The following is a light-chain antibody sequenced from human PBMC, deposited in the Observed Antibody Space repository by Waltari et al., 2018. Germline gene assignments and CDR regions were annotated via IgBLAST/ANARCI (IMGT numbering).Light chain of an antibody. Sequence: QSALTQPASVSGSPGQSTTISCTGTSSDVGGYNYVSWYQHHPGKAPKLMIYDVNKRPSGVSVRCAGSKSGNTASLTISGLQTEDEADYYCTSYTSSSTYVFGIGTKVTVL. V-gene: IGLV2-14*03. CDR3: TSYTSSSTYV. J-gene: IGLJ1*01. CDR1: SSDVGGYNY. CDR2: DVN.